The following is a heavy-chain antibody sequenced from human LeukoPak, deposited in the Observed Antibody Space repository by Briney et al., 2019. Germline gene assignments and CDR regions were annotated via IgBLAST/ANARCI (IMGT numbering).Heavy chain of an antibody. Sequence: GRSLRLSCAASGFTFSSYAMHWVRQAPGQRLEWMGWINAGNGNTKYSQKFQGRVTITRDTSASTAYMELSSLRSEDTAVYYCATIWKDDYWGQGTLVTVSS. J-gene: IGHJ4*02. CDR2: INAGNGNT. D-gene: IGHD3-3*01. V-gene: IGHV1-3*01. CDR1: GFTFSSYA. CDR3: ATIWKDDY.